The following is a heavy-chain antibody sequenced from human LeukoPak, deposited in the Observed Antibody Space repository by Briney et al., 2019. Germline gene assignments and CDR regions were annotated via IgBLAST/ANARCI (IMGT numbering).Heavy chain of an antibody. J-gene: IGHJ5*02. V-gene: IGHV4-34*01. D-gene: IGHD5-24*01. Sequence: SQTLSLTCAVYGGSFSGYYWSWLRQPPGKGLEWIGEINRSGSTNYNPSLKSRVTISVDTSKNQFSLKLSSVTAADTAVYYCARRYGYNSPWGQGTLVTVSS. CDR1: GGSFSGYY. CDR2: INRSGST. CDR3: ARRYGYNSP.